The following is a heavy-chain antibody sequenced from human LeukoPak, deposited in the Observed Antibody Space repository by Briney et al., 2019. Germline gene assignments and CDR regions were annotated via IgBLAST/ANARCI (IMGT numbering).Heavy chain of an antibody. D-gene: IGHD5-24*01. Sequence: GGSLRLSCTASGFPFSSYWMTWVRQAPGKGLEWVANIKQDGSKKSYVDSVKGRFTISRDNAKNSLYLQMNSLRAEDTAIYYCTRVGYIDEGIDYWGQGTLVTVSS. CDR2: IKQDGSKK. CDR1: GFPFSSYW. CDR3: TRVGYIDEGIDY. V-gene: IGHV3-7*04. J-gene: IGHJ4*02.